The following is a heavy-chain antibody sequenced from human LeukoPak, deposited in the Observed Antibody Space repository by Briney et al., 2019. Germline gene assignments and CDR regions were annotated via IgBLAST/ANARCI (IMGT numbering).Heavy chain of an antibody. D-gene: IGHD6-13*01. CDR1: GFTFSSYA. V-gene: IGHV3-30*04. CDR2: ISHDGYHE. J-gene: IGHJ5*02. CDR3: ARSNLAAAGPDWFDP. Sequence: GGSLRLSCAASGFTFSSYATHWVRQAPGKGLEWVAVISHDGYHEHYADSVKGRFTLSRDNSKNTVFLQMSSLRAEDTAVYCCARSNLAAAGPDWFDPWGQGTLVTVSS.